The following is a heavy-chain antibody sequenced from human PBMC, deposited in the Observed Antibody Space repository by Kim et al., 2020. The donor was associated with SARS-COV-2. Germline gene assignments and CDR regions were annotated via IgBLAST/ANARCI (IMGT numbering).Heavy chain of an antibody. D-gene: IGHD6-13*01. CDR3: ARDSAAGETYFDY. J-gene: IGHJ4*02. V-gene: IGHV4-30-2*04. Sequence: YHPSLKSRVTLSVDTSKTPCSLKLSSVTAADTAVYYCARDSAAGETYFDYWGQGTLVTVSS.